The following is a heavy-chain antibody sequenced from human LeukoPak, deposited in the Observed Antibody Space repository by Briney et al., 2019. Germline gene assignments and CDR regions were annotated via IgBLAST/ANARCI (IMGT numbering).Heavy chain of an antibody. V-gene: IGHV4-34*01. D-gene: IGHD3-3*01. J-gene: IGHJ3*02. CDR1: GGSFSGYY. CDR2: INHSGST. CDR3: ARASITIFGVVIIPDAFDI. Sequence: SETLSLTCAVYGGSFSGYYWSWIRQPPGKGLEWIGEINHSGSTNYNPSLKSRVTISVDTSKNQFSLKLSSVTAADTAVYYCARASITIFGVVIIPDAFDIWGQGTMVTVSS.